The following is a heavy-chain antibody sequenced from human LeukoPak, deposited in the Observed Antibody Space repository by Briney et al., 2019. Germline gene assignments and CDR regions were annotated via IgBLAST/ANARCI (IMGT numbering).Heavy chain of an antibody. CDR3: ARGPDYGGNLPFDY. CDR1: GGSISSYY. J-gene: IGHJ4*02. V-gene: IGHV4-59*06. Sequence: SETLSLTCTVSGGSISSYYWSWIRQHPGKGLEWIGYIYYSGSTYYNPSLKSRVTISVDTSKNQFSLKLSSVTAADTAVYYCARGPDYGGNLPFDYWGQGTLVTVSS. D-gene: IGHD4-23*01. CDR2: IYYSGST.